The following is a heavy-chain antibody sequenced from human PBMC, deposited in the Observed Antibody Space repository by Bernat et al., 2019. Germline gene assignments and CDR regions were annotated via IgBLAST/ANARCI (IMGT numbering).Heavy chain of an antibody. CDR3: TRDGGGGAFDI. Sequence: EVQLVESGGGLVKPGGSLRLSCAASGFTFSNAWMSWVRQAPGKGLEWVGRIKSKTDGGTTDYAAPVKGRFTISRDDSKSIAYLQMNSLETEDTAVYYCTRDGGGGAFDIWGQGTLVTVSS. CDR2: IKSKTDGGTT. V-gene: IGHV3-15*01. J-gene: IGHJ3*02. D-gene: IGHD3-16*01. CDR1: GFTFSNAW.